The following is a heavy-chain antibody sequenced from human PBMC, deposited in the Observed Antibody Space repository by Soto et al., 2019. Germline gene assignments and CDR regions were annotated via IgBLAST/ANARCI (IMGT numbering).Heavy chain of an antibody. D-gene: IGHD6-19*01. CDR3: ARHDTSDFYVDH. Sequence: PDTFCLRRSGSAGSPSPGARLLFRLPPGKGKEWIGYIYYSGSTNFNPSLKSRVTISVDTSKNQFSLKLSSVTAADTAVYYCARHDTSDFYVDHWGQGTLVTISS. V-gene: IGHV4-59*08. CDR1: AGSPSPGA. J-gene: IGHJ4*02. CDR2: IYYSGST.